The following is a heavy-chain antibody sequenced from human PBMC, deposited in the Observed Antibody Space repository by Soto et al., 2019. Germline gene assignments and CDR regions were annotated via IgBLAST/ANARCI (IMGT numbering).Heavy chain of an antibody. J-gene: IGHJ5*02. Sequence: SETLSLTCSVSGGTITSGRSSWNWIRQSPGKGLEWIAYIYHSGSTYYNPSLKSRVTISVDRSENQFSLKLTSVTAADTAVYYCVRESVASGPNYFDTWGPGTLVTVSS. V-gene: IGHV4-30-2*06. CDR3: VRESVASGPNYFDT. D-gene: IGHD6-6*01. CDR2: IYHSGST. CDR1: GGTITSGRSS.